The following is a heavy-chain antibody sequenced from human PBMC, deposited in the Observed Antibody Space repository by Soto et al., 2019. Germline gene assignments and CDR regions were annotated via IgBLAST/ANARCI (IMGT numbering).Heavy chain of an antibody. CDR3: ASGIVSDWLKPFDN. V-gene: IGHV1-18*01. J-gene: IGHJ4*02. CDR1: GYTFTSYG. D-gene: IGHD3-9*01. Sequence: QVQLVQSGAEVKKPGASVRVSCKASGYTFTSYGIIWVRQAPGQGLEWIGWIRAYNYKTDYAQKLQGRVTMTIDTSTNTGYMELRSLTSDDTAVYYCASGIVSDWLKPFDNWGPGTLVTVSS. CDR2: IRAYNYKT.